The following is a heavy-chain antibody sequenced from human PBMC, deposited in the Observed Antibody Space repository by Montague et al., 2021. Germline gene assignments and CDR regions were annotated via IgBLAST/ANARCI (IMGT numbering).Heavy chain of an antibody. CDR2: ISGSGGST. CDR3: ANRPDITVVTL. V-gene: IGHV3-23*01. J-gene: IGHJ4*02. CDR1: GFTFSSYA. D-gene: IGHD4-23*01. Sequence: SLRLSCAASGFTFSSYAMSWVRQAPGKGLEWVSAISGSGGSTYYADSVKGRFTISRDNSKNMLYLQMNSLRAEDTAVYYCANRPDITVVTLGGQGTLVTVSS.